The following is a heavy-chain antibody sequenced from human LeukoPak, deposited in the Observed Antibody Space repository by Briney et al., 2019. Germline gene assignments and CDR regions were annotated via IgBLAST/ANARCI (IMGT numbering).Heavy chain of an antibody. CDR2: ISSSGSTI. V-gene: IGHV3-48*03. D-gene: IGHD3-10*01. Sequence: GGSLRLSCAASGFTFSSYEMNWVRQAPGKGLEWVSYISSSGSTIYYADSVKGRFTISRDNAKNSLYLQMNSLRAEDSAVYYCATNYYGSGKHSIFDYYYYGMDVWGQGTTVTVSS. CDR3: ATNYYGSGKHSIFDYYYYGMDV. CDR1: GFTFSSYE. J-gene: IGHJ6*02.